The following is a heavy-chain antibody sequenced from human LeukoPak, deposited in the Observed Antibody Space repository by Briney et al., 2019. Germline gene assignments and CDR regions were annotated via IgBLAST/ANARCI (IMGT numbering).Heavy chain of an antibody. J-gene: IGHJ3*02. Sequence: GGSLRLSCAASGFTFSSYGMHRVRQAPGKGLGGGAVIWYDGSNKYYAESVKGRFTISRDNSKNTLYLQMNSLRAEDTAVYYCAKVPGYYYDSSGYADAFDIWGQGTMVTVSS. CDR1: GFTFSSYG. CDR2: IWYDGSNK. V-gene: IGHV3-33*06. CDR3: AKVPGYYYDSSGYADAFDI. D-gene: IGHD3-22*01.